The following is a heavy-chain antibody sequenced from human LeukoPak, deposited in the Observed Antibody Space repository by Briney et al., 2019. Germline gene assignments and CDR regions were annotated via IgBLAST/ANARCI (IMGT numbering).Heavy chain of an antibody. CDR2: MSSSSLK. V-gene: IGHV3-11*06. J-gene: IGHJ5*02. Sequence: PGGSLRLSCAGSGFTFSGYDMIWIRQAPGKGLEWVAHMSSSSLKYTRYAESVKGRFTISRDNAKNTVYLEMDSLTTNDTALYYCARGGRNDLRSWFDPWGQGTLVTVFS. D-gene: IGHD1-14*01. CDR1: GFTFSGYD. CDR3: ARGGRNDLRSWFDP.